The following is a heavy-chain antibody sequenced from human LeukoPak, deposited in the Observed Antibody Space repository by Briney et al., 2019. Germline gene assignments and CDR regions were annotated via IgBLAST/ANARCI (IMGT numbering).Heavy chain of an antibody. V-gene: IGHV1-2*06. J-gene: IGHJ4*02. CDR2: INPNSGDT. CDR1: GYTFTGYH. D-gene: IGHD2-2*01. CDR3: ARDYCSSTSCLFDY. Sequence: LRASVKVSCKASGYTFTGYHMHWMRQAPGQGLEWMGRINPNSGDTNYAQKFQGRVTMTRDTSISTAYVELSRLRSDDTAVYYCARDYCSSTSCLFDYWGQGTLVTVSS.